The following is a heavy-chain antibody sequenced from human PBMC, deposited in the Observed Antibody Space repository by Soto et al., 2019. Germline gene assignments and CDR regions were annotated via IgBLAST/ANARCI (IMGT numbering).Heavy chain of an antibody. CDR2: IRGSGGTT. CDR3: ARDPNGDYIGAFDI. CDR1: RFTFSNYA. J-gene: IGHJ3*02. V-gene: IGHV3-23*01. D-gene: IGHD4-17*01. Sequence: PGGSLRLSCAPSRFTFSNYAMTWVRQPPGKGLQWVSSIRGSGGTTYYADSVKGRLTMSRDNPKNTLYLQMNSLRDEDTAVYFCARDPNGDYIGAFDIWGQGILVTVSS.